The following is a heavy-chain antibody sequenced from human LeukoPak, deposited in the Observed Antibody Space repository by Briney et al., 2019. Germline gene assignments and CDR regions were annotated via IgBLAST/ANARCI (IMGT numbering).Heavy chain of an antibody. V-gene: IGHV3-30*18. CDR2: ISYDGSNK. Sequence: GRSLRLFCAASGFTFSSYGMHWVRQAPGKGLEWVAVISYDGSNKYYADSVKGRFTISRDNSKNTLYLQMNSLRAEDTAVYYCANKGAARPFDYCGQGALVTVSS. J-gene: IGHJ4*02. CDR3: ANKGAARPFDY. CDR1: GFTFSSYG. D-gene: IGHD6-6*01.